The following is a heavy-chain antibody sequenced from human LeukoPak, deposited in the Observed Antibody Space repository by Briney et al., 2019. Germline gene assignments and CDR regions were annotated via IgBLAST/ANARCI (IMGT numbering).Heavy chain of an antibody. CDR1: GYTFTGYY. D-gene: IGHD3-22*01. CDR2: INPNSGDT. J-gene: IGHJ4*02. V-gene: IGHV1-2*02. Sequence: ASVKVSCKASGYTFTGYYMHWVRQAPGQGLEWTGWINPNSGDTNYAQRFQGRVTMARDTSISTTYMELSRLRSDDTAVYYCARDSSGYYSLHYWGQGTLVTVSS. CDR3: ARDSSGYYSLHY.